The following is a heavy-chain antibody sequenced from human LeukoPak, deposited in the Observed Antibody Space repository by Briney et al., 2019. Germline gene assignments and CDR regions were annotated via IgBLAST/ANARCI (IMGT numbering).Heavy chain of an antibody. CDR3: ATNCSSTRCYGVSLGY. D-gene: IGHD2-2*01. J-gene: IGHJ4*02. CDR2: INHSGST. Sequence: PSETLSLTCAVYGGSFSGYYWTWIRQPPGKGLEWIGEINHSGSTNYNPSLKSRVTISVDTSKNQFSLKLSSVTAADTAVYYCATNCSSTRCYGVSLGYWGQGTLVTVSS. CDR1: GGSFSGYY. V-gene: IGHV4-34*01.